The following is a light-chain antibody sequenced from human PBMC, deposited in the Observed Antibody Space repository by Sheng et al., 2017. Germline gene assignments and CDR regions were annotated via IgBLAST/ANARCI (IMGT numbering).Light chain of an antibody. CDR3: QQYDSSPPQWT. CDR1: QIVSNSY. V-gene: IGKV3-20*01. J-gene: IGKJ1*01. Sequence: EIVLTQFPDTLSLSPGQRATLSCRASQIVSNSYLAWYQQKPWPGSHGSSFMKHPARPLAPHDRFSGSGSGTDFTLTISGLEPEDFAVYFCQQYDSSPPQWTFGLGTKVEIK. CDR2: KHP.